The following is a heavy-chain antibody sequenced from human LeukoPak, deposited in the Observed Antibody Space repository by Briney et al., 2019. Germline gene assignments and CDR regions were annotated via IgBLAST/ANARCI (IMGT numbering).Heavy chain of an antibody. V-gene: IGHV1-46*01. D-gene: IGHD3-3*01. Sequence: VASVKVSCKASGYTFTSYYMHWVRQAPGQGLEWMGIINPSGGSTSYAQKFQGRVTITRDTSASTAYMELSSLRSEDTAVYYCARDPYFWSGDYGMDVWGQGTTVTVSS. CDR3: ARDPYFWSGDYGMDV. J-gene: IGHJ6*02. CDR2: INPSGGST. CDR1: GYTFTSYY.